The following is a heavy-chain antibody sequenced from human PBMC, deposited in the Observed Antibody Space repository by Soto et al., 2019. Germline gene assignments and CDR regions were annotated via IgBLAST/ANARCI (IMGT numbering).Heavy chain of an antibody. CDR2: IYPGDSDT. D-gene: IGHD2-15*01. J-gene: IGHJ4*02. Sequence: KKVGESLKISCKGSGYSFTSYWIGWVRQMPGKGLEWMGIIYPGDSDTRYSPPSQGQVTISADKSISTAYLQWSSLKASDTAMYYCARSVFPYCSGGSCYPPGLFDYWGQGTLVTVSS. CDR3: ARSVFPYCSGGSCYPPGLFDY. V-gene: IGHV5-51*01. CDR1: GYSFTSYW.